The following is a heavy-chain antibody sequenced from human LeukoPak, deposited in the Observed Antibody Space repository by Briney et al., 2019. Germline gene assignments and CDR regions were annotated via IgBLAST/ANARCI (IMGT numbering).Heavy chain of an antibody. D-gene: IGHD3-3*01. CDR1: GFTFSSYA. J-gene: IGHJ4*02. CDR3: ARDKKLFGVVTLNGLDY. CDR2: ISYDGSNK. V-gene: IGHV3-30-3*01. Sequence: PGRSLRLSCAASGFTFSSYAMRWVRQAPGKGLEWVAVISYDGSNKYYAYSVKGRFTISRDNSKNTLYLQMNSLRAEDAAVYYCARDKKLFGVVTLNGLDYWGQGTLVTVSS.